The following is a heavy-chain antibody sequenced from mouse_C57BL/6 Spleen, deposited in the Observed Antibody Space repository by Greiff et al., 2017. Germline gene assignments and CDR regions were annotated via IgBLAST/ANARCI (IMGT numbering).Heavy chain of an antibody. J-gene: IGHJ4*01. Sequence: QVQLQQPGAELVKPGASVKLSCKASGYTFTSYWMQWVKQRPGQGLAWIGEIDPSDSYTNYNQKLNGKATLTVDTSSSTAYMQLSRLTSEYAAVYYCARSGTTVVATGAMDYWGQGTSVTVSS. D-gene: IGHD1-1*01. CDR3: ARSGTTVVATGAMDY. CDR1: GYTFTSYW. CDR2: IDPSDSYT. V-gene: IGHV1-50*01.